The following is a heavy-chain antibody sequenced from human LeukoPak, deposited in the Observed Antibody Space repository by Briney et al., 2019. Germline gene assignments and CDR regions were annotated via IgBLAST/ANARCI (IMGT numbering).Heavy chain of an antibody. J-gene: IGHJ4*02. CDR2: MNPNSGNT. CDR3: ARPSDWNYEYGY. D-gene: IGHD1-7*01. Sequence: EASVKVSCKASGYTFTSYDINWVRQATGQGLEWMGWMNPNSGNTGYAQKFQGRVTITRNTSISTAYMELSSLRSEDTAVYYCARPSDWNYEYGYWGQGTLVTVSS. CDR1: GYTFTSYD. V-gene: IGHV1-8*03.